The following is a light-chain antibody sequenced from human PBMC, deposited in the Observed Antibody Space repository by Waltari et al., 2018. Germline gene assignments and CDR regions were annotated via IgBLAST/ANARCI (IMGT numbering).Light chain of an antibody. CDR1: QSLVHSDGNTY. V-gene: IGKV2-30*02. CDR2: KVS. J-gene: IGKJ3*01. Sequence: DVVMTQSPLSLPVTLGQPASISCKSSQSLVHSDGNTYLSWFQQRPGESPRRLFYKVSGRDSGVPDRSSGSGSGTEFTLKISRVEAEYVGVYYGMQGTHWPGFTFGPGTKVDIK. CDR3: MQGTHWPGFT.